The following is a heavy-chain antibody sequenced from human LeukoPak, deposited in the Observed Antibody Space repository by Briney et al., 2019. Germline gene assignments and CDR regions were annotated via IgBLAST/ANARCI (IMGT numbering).Heavy chain of an antibody. CDR3: ARDRGTYYYDSSGYYDY. V-gene: IGHV1-2*02. CDR2: INPNSGGT. D-gene: IGHD3-22*01. J-gene: IGHJ4*02. Sequence: ASVKVSCKASGYTFTGYYMHWVRQAPGQGLEWMGWINPNSGGTNYAQKFQGRVTTTRDTSISTAYMELSRLRSDDTAVYYCARDRGTYYYDSSGYYDYWGQGTLVTVSS. CDR1: GYTFTGYY.